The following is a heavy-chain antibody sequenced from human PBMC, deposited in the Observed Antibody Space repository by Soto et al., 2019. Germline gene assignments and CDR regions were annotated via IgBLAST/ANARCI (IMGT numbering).Heavy chain of an antibody. CDR2: ISGSGGST. V-gene: IGHV3-23*01. D-gene: IGHD1-1*01. J-gene: IGHJ4*02. CDR1: GFTFSSYA. CDR3: AKDRAVERLIVDFDY. Sequence: EVQLLESGGGLVQPGGSLRLSCAASGFTFSSYAMSWVRQAPGKGLEWVSAISGSGGSTYYADSVKGRFTISRDNSKNTRYLKMNSLRAEDTAVYYCAKDRAVERLIVDFDYWGQGTLVTVSS.